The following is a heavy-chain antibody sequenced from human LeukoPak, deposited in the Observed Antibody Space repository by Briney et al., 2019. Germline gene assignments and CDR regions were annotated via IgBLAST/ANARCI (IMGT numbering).Heavy chain of an antibody. CDR1: GYSISSGYY. V-gene: IGHV4-38-2*02. D-gene: IGHD3-3*01. J-gene: IGHJ5*02. CDR3: ARDSWGGYYMGNRFDP. Sequence: PSETLSLTCTVSGYSISSGYYWGWIRQPPGKGLEWIGSIYHSGSTYYNPSLKSRVTISVDTSKNQFSLKLSSVTAADTAVYYCARDSWGGYYMGNRFDPWGQGTLVTVSS. CDR2: IYHSGST.